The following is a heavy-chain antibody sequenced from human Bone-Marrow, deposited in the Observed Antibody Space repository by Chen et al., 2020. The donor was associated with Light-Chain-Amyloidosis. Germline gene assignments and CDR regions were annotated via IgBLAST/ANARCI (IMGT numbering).Heavy chain of an antibody. CDR1: GFTFSSYW. J-gene: IGHJ2*01. Sequence: EVQLVESGGGLVQPGGSLRLSCAASGFTFSSYWMSWVRQAPGKGLEWVANIKQDGSEKYYVDSVKGRFTISRDNAKNSLYLQMNSLRAEDTAVYYCARYAAAGWDWYFDLWGRGTLVTVSS. CDR2: IKQDGSEK. CDR3: ARYAAAGWDWYFDL. V-gene: IGHV3-7*01. D-gene: IGHD6-13*01.